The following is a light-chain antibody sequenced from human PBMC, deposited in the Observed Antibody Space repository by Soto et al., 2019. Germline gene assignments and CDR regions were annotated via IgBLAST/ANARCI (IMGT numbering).Light chain of an antibody. CDR3: CSYAGSSYV. V-gene: IGLV2-23*01. CDR1: GSDVGSYNL. J-gene: IGLJ1*01. Sequence: QSVLTQPASVSGSPGQSITISCTGTGSDVGSYNLVSWYQQHPGKAPKVMIYEGSKRPSGVSTRFSGSRSGNTASLTISGLQAEDEADYYCCSYAGSSYVFGTGTKLTVL. CDR2: EGS.